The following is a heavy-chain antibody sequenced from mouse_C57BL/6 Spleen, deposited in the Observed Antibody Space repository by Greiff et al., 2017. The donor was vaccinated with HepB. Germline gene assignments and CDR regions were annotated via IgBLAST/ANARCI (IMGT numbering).Heavy chain of an antibody. CDR3: ARDVLAAMDY. V-gene: IGHV5-17*01. CDR1: GFTFSDYG. CDR2: ISSGSSTI. Sequence: VQLKESGGGLVKPGGSLKLSCAASGFTFSDYGMHWVRQAPEKGLEWVAYISSGSSTIYYADTVKGRFTISRDNAKNTLFLQMTSLRSEDTAMYYCARDVLAAMDYWGQGTSVTVSS. J-gene: IGHJ4*01.